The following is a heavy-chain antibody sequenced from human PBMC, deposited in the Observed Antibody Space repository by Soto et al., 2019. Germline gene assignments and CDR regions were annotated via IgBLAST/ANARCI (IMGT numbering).Heavy chain of an antibody. D-gene: IGHD3-10*01. Sequence: SETLSLTCTVSGGSISSSSFHWGWIRQPPGKGLEWIGSIYYSGSTYYSPSLKSRVTISVDTSKNRFSLKLSSVTAADTAVYYCARQGFGPLHGLFDYWGQGSLVTVSS. CDR1: GGSISSSSFH. J-gene: IGHJ4*02. CDR2: IYYSGST. CDR3: ARQGFGPLHGLFDY. V-gene: IGHV4-39*01.